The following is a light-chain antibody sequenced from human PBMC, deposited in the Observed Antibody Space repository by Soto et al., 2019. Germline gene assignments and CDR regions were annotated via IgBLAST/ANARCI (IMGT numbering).Light chain of an antibody. CDR2: EVS. CDR1: SSDVGDYNY. J-gene: IGLJ1*01. CDR3: SSYAGTNNFVV. Sequence: SVLTQPPSAPGSPGQSVTISCTGTSSDVGDYNYVSWYQQHPGKAPKLMIYEVSKRPSGVPHRFSGSKSGNTASLTVSGLQAEDEADYYCSSYAGTNNFVVFGTGTKVTVL. V-gene: IGLV2-8*01.